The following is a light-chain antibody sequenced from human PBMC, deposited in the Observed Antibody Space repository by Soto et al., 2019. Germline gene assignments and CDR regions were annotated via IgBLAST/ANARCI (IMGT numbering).Light chain of an antibody. V-gene: IGKV1-12*01. CDR3: QQANSFPIT. Sequence: DIQMTQSPSSVSASVGDRVTITCRSSQGIRTWLAWYQQKPGKAPKLLIYTASNLQSGVPSRFSGSGSGTYFTLTISSLQPEDFATYYCQQANSFPITFGQGTRLEIK. CDR1: QGIRTW. J-gene: IGKJ5*01. CDR2: TAS.